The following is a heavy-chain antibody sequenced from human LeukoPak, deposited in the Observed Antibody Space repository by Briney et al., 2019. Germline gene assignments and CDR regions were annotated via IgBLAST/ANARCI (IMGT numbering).Heavy chain of an antibody. CDR3: AKNTDVSYSNFDY. CDR2: VSGGGGST. CDR1: GFTFSSYA. V-gene: IGHV3-23*01. J-gene: IGHJ4*02. D-gene: IGHD3-10*01. Sequence: GGSLRLSCTASGFTFSSYAVSWVRQAPGKGLEWVSVVSGGGGSTHYADSVKGRFTISRDNSKNTLYLQMNSLRAEDTAVYYCAKNTDVSYSNFDYWGQGTLVTVSS.